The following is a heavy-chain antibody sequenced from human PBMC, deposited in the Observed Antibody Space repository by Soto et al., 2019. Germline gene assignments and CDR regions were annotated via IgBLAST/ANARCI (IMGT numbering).Heavy chain of an antibody. CDR1: GYTFTSYG. CDR3: ARDTCLAYCRGGSCYHEDY. D-gene: IGHD2-15*01. CDR2: ISAYNGKT. J-gene: IGHJ4*02. Sequence: QVQLVQSGAEVKKPGASVKVSCKASGYTFTSYGISWVRQAPGQGLAWMGWISAYNGKTNYAQKRQGRVTKTTDRATRTADMELRSLRSDDTAVYYCARDTCLAYCRGGSCYHEDYWGQGTLVTVSS. V-gene: IGHV1-18*01.